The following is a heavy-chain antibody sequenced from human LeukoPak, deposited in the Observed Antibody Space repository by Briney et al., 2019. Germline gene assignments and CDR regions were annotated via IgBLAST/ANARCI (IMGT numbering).Heavy chain of an antibody. CDR2: LNHSGST. J-gene: IGHJ4*02. D-gene: IGHD3-10*01. Sequence: SETLSLTCAVYGGSFSGYYWSWIRQPPGKGLEWIGELNHSGSTNYNPSLKSRVTISVDTSKNQFSLKLSSVTAADTAVYYCAYGPRRGVSTDYWGQGTLVTVSS. V-gene: IGHV4-34*01. CDR1: GGSFSGYY. CDR3: AYGPRRGVSTDY.